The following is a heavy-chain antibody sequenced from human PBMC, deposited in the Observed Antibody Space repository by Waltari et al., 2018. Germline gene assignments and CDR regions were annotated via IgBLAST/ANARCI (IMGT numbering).Heavy chain of an antibody. CDR3: ARGGGSSWKGTGAGIYYYYGMDV. CDR1: GGTFSSYA. Sequence: QVQLVQSGAEVKKPGSSVKVSCKASGGTFSSYAISWVRQAPGQGLEWMGGFSPIVGTANYGQKFQGRVTITANESTSTAYMELSSLRSEDTAVYYCARGGGSSWKGTGAGIYYYYGMDVWGQGTTVTVSS. V-gene: IGHV1-69*01. J-gene: IGHJ6*02. CDR2: FSPIVGTA. D-gene: IGHD6-13*01.